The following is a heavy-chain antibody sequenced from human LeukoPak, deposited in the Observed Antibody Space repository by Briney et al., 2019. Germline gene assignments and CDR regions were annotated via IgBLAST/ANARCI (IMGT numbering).Heavy chain of an antibody. V-gene: IGHV1-3*04. J-gene: IGHJ4*02. CDR1: GYTFTSYA. CDR3: AREVYDTGYIDY. Sequence: ASVKVACKASGYTFTSYAMHWVRQAPGQRLEWMGWINTGNGNTRYSQKFQGRVTITRDTSASTAYMELSSLRSEDTAVYYCAREVYDTGYIDYWGQGTLVTVSS. CDR2: INTGNGNT. D-gene: IGHD3-3*01.